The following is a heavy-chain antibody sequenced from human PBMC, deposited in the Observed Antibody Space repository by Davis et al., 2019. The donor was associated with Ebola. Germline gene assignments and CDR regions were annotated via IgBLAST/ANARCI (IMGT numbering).Heavy chain of an antibody. Sequence: PSETLSLTCAVYGGSLNDYYWSWIRQPPGKGLEWIGEIDHRGDTKYNPSLKSRATLSIDTSRKQFSLKLTSVTAADTAVYYCAREKDYYYHGLDVWGQGTTVTVSS. CDR1: GGSLNDYY. J-gene: IGHJ6*02. CDR3: AREKDYYYHGLDV. CDR2: IDHRGDT. D-gene: IGHD2-15*01. V-gene: IGHV4-34*01.